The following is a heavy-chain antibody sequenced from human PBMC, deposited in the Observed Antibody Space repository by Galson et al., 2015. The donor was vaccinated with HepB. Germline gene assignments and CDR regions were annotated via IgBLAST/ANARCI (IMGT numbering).Heavy chain of an antibody. J-gene: IGHJ4*02. CDR2: ISSSSRYI. Sequence: SLRLSCAASGFTFNYYSMNWVRQAPGKGLEWVSSISSSSRYIYYADSVKGRFTISRDNAKNSLYLQMNSLRVEDTAVYYCAKDGDTCGDGYTCFEDYWGRGTLVTVSS. D-gene: IGHD5-24*01. V-gene: IGHV3-21*01. CDR1: GFTFNYYS. CDR3: AKDGDTCGDGYTCFEDY.